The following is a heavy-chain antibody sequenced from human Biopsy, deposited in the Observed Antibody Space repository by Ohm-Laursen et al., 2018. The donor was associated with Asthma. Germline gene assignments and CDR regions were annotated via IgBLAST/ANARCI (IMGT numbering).Heavy chain of an antibody. CDR1: GFIFSSYG. CDR2: ISYDGSNK. V-gene: IGHV3-30*03. D-gene: IGHD3-22*01. CDR3: ARPYYSDRSGYYGY. J-gene: IGHJ4*02. Sequence: SLRLSCAASGFIFSSYGMHWVRQAPGKGLEWVAVISYDGSNKYYADSVKGRFTVSRDNSKSTLYLQMNSLRAEDTAVYFCARPYYSDRSGYYGYWGQGTLVTVSS.